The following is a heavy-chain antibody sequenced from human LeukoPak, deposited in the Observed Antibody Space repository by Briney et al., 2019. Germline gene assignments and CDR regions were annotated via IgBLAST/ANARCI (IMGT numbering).Heavy chain of an antibody. V-gene: IGHV3-23*01. CDR1: GFTFSSYA. J-gene: IGHJ4*02. CDR3: AKVFNYYDSSGFDY. D-gene: IGHD3-22*01. Sequence: GGSLRLSCAASGFTFSSYAMSWVRQAPGKGLEWVSAISGSGGSTYYADSVKGRFTISRDNSKNTLYPQMNSLRAEDTAVYYCAKVFNYYDSSGFDYWGQGTLVTVSS. CDR2: ISGSGGST.